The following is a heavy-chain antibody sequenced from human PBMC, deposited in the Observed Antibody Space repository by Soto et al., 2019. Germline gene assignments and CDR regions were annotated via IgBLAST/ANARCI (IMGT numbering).Heavy chain of an antibody. CDR3: AKDDFTDRGDDYFDY. CDR2: VSVSGGTT. J-gene: IGHJ4*02. Sequence: PGGSLRLSCAASGFTFSSYAMSWVRQAPGKGLEWVSTVSVSGGTTYYADSVKGRFTISRDNSKNTLYLQLNSLRFEDTAVYYCAKDDFTDRGDDYFDYWGPGTLVTVSS. V-gene: IGHV3-23*01. D-gene: IGHD2-21*02. CDR1: GFTFSSYA.